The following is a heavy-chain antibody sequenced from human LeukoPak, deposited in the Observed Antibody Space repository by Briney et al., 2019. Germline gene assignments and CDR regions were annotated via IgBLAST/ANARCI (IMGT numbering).Heavy chain of an antibody. D-gene: IGHD1-26*01. CDR2: ISASGGST. Sequence: GGSLRLSCAASGFTFTSYALSWVRQAPGKGLECVSTISASGGSTFYADSVKGRFTISRDNSKNTLYLQMNSLRAEDTAVYYCGRDLGGRSGYWGQGTLVTVSS. J-gene: IGHJ4*02. V-gene: IGHV3-23*01. CDR3: GRDLGGRSGY. CDR1: GFTFTSYA.